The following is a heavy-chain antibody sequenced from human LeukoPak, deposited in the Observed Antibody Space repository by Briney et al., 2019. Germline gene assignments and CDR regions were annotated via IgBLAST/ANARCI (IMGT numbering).Heavy chain of an antibody. J-gene: IGHJ3*02. CDR1: GYTFTSYY. CDR2: INPSGGST. Sequence: ASVKVSCKASGYTFTSYYMHWVRQAPGQGLEWMGIINPSGGSTSYAQKFQGRVTMTRDTSTSTVYMELSSLRSEDTAVYYCARGQAELVVPAAMDAFDIWGQGTMVTVSS. CDR3: ARGQAELVVPAAMDAFDI. D-gene: IGHD2-2*01. V-gene: IGHV1-46*01.